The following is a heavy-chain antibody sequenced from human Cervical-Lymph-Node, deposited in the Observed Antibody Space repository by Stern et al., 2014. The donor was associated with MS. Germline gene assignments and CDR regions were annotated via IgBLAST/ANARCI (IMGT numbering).Heavy chain of an antibody. V-gene: IGHV4-59*01. CDR2: IYYSGST. Sequence: QLQLQESGPGLVKPSETLSLTCTVSGGPISSYYWSWIRQPPGKGLEWIGYIYYSGSTNYSPSLKSRVTISVDASKNQFSLKLSSVTAADTAVYYCAREALAAAGLDYWGQGTLVTVSS. CDR1: GGPISSYY. CDR3: AREALAAAGLDY. D-gene: IGHD6-13*01. J-gene: IGHJ4*02.